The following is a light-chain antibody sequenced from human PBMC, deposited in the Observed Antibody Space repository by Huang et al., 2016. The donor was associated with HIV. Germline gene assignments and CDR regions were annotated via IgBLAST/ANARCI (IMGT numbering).Light chain of an antibody. CDR1: PGVSSN. CDR2: GAS. J-gene: IGKJ2*01. Sequence: EMVMTQSPDTLSVSPGERATLSCRASPGVSSNLAWYQQKPGQAPRLLISGASTRVTGIPARFSGSGSEIDFTLTIRSLQSEDSAVYYCQQYNNWPRTFGQGTKLEIK. V-gene: IGKV3-15*01. CDR3: QQYNNWPRT.